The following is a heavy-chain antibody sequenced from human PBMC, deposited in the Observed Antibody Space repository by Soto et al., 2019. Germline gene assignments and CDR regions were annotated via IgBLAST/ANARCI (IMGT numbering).Heavy chain of an antibody. V-gene: IGHV3-23*01. Sequence: EVQLLESGGGLVQPGGSLRLSCAASGFTFSSYAMSWVRQAPGKGLEWVSVLSGSGDSTYYADSVKGRFTISRDNSKNTLYLQMNSLRAEDTAVYYCANSKGGSSYSGNDYWGQGTLVTVSS. CDR1: GFTFSSYA. D-gene: IGHD2-15*01. CDR3: ANSKGGSSYSGNDY. CDR2: LSGSGDST. J-gene: IGHJ4*02.